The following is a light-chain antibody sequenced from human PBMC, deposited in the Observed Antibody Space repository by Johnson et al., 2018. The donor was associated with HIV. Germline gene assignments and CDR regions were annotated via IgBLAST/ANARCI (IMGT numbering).Light chain of an antibody. J-gene: IGLJ1*01. V-gene: IGLV1-51*01. CDR2: DNH. CDR1: SSNIGNND. Sequence: QSVLTQPPSVSAAPGQKVTISCSGSSSNIGNNDVSWYQQLPGTAPKLLIYDNHNRPSGIPDRFSGSKSGTSATLGITGLQTGDEADYYCGTWDTSLSAGVFGTGTKVTVL. CDR3: GTWDTSLSAGV.